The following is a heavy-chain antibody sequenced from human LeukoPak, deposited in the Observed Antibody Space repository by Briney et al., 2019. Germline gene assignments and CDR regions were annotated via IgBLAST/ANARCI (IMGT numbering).Heavy chain of an antibody. Sequence: PSETLSLTCAVSGGSISSNSYYWGWIRQPPGKGVEWIGSIYYSGSTYYNPSLKSRVTISVDTSKNQFSLKLSSVTAADTAVYYCARTRYYYNSRSYGAPYYFDYWGQGTLVTVSS. CDR2: IYYSGST. D-gene: IGHD3-10*01. V-gene: IGHV4-39*01. CDR3: ARTRYYYNSRSYGAPYYFDY. CDR1: GGSISSNSYY. J-gene: IGHJ4*02.